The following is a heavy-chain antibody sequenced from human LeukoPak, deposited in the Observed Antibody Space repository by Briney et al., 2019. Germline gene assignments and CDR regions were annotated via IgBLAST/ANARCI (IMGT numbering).Heavy chain of an antibody. J-gene: IGHJ4*02. V-gene: IGHV3-30*02. CDR3: AKREMATIHFDY. Sequence: GGSLRLSCAASGFTFSSYGMHWVRQAPGKGLEWVAFIRYDGSNKYYADSVKGRFTISRDNSKNTLYLQMNSLRAEDTAVYYCAKREMATIHFDYWGQGTLVTVSS. CDR2: IRYDGSNK. D-gene: IGHD5-24*01. CDR1: GFTFSSYG.